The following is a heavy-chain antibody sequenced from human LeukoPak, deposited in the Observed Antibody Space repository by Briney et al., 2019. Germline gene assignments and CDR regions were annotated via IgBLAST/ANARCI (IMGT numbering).Heavy chain of an antibody. V-gene: IGHV3-48*04. CDR1: GFTFSSYA. CDR2: ISSSSSTI. Sequence: PGGSLRLSCAASGFTFSSYAMSWVRQAPGKGLEWVSYISSSSSTIYYADSVKGRFTISRDNAKNSLYLQMNSLRAEDTAVYYCARDRVSDYGDLLDYYYGMDVWGQGTTVTVSS. D-gene: IGHD4-17*01. CDR3: ARDRVSDYGDLLDYYYGMDV. J-gene: IGHJ6*02.